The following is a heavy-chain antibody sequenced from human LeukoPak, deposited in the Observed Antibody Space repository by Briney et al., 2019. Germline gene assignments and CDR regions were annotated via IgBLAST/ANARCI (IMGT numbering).Heavy chain of an antibody. CDR1: GYTFKVYY. D-gene: IGHD3-22*01. J-gene: IGHJ4*02. V-gene: IGHV1-2*02. CDR3: ARLKGGDYYYDDSGYYRVGGLDN. Sequence: ASVKVSCKASGYTFKVYYMYWVRQAPGQGLEWMGWINPNSGDTNYAQKFQDRVTMTRDTSINTAYMELSSLRSDDTAVYYCARLKGGDYYYDDSGYYRVGGLDNWGQGTLVTVSS. CDR2: INPNSGDT.